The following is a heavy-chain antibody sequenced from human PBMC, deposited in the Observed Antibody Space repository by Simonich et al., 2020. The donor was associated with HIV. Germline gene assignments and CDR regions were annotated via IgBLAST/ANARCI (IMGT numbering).Heavy chain of an antibody. J-gene: IGHJ1*01. CDR1: GGSFSGSY. CDR3: ARLTAGGLGEYFQH. Sequence: QVQLQQWGAGLLKPSETLSLTCAVYGGSFSGSYWSLIRQPPGKGLEWIGEINHSGHTNYNPSLKSRVTISVDTSKNQFSLKLSSVTAADTAVYYCARLTAGGLGEYFQHWGQGTLVTVSS. CDR2: INHSGHT. V-gene: IGHV4-34*01. D-gene: IGHD6-13*01.